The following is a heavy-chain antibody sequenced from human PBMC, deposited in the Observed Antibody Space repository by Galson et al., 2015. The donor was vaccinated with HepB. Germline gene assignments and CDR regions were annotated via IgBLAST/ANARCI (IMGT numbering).Heavy chain of an antibody. V-gene: IGHV4-39*01. CDR2: IYYSGST. CDR1: GGSISSSSYY. CDR3: ARRGYSSSRARTYYFDY. J-gene: IGHJ4*02. D-gene: IGHD6-6*01. Sequence: SETLSLTCTVSGGSISSSSYYWGWIRQPPGKGLEWIGSIYYSGSTYYNPSLKSRVTISVDTSKNQFSLKLSSVTAADTAVYYCARRGYSSSRARTYYFDYWGQGTLVTVSS.